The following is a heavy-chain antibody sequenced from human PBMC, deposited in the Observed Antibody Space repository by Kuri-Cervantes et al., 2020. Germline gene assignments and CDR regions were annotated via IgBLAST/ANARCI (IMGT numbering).Heavy chain of an antibody. Sequence: GGSLRLSCAASGFTFSSYGMHWVRQAPGKGLEWVAFIRYDGSKKFYADSVKGRFTISRDNSKNTLYLQMGSLRAEDMAVYYCARGPLKMATISYYFDYWGQGTLVTVSS. D-gene: IGHD5-24*01. V-gene: IGHV3-30*02. J-gene: IGHJ4*02. CDR1: GFTFSSYG. CDR2: IRYDGSKK. CDR3: ARGPLKMATISYYFDY.